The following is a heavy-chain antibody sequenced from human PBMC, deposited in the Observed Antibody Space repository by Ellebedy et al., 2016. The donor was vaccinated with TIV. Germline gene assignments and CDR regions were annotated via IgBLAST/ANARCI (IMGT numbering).Heavy chain of an antibody. CDR2: IKQDEFEK. Sequence: PGGSLRLSCAASGFTFSSYWMSWVRQAPGKGLEWVANIKQDEFEKYYVGSVKGRYTFSRENAKNSLYRQMNSLRAEDTAVYYCARGGSNFDYGDYVGVDYWGQGTLVTVSS. CDR1: GFTFSSYW. D-gene: IGHD4-17*01. CDR3: ARGGSNFDYGDYVGVDY. J-gene: IGHJ4*02. V-gene: IGHV3-7*01.